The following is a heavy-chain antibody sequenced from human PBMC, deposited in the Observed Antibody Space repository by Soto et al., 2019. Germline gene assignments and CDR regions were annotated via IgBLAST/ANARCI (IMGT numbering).Heavy chain of an antibody. V-gene: IGHV1-2*02. CDR3: VTAHALVFSTWFDT. Sequence: QVILVQSGAEVQKPGASLKVSCKASGYIFSANYIHWVRQAPGQGLEWLGWINPHSGATNDAQNFLGRVTMSADTSASTAYMDLARLNSDDTAVSYCVTAHALVFSTWFDTCGRGTLVTVAS. D-gene: IGHD3-3*01. CDR1: GYIFSANY. CDR2: INPHSGAT. J-gene: IGHJ5*02.